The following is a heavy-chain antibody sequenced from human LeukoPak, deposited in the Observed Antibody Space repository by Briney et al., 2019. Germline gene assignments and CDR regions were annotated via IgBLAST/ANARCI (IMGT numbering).Heavy chain of an antibody. D-gene: IGHD2-15*01. CDR2: ISSSSSYI. CDR3: ARTPWNYYYYMDV. J-gene: IGHJ6*03. Sequence: PGGSLRLSCAASGFTFSSYSMNWVRQAPGKGLEWVSSISSSSSYIYYADSVKGRFTISSDNAKNSLYLQMNSLRAEDTAVYYCARTPWNYYYYMDVWGKGTTVTISS. V-gene: IGHV3-21*01. CDR1: GFTFSSYS.